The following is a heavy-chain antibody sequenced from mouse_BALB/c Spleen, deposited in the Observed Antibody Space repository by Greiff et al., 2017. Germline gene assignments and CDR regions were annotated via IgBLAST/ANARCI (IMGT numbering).Heavy chain of an antibody. CDR3: ARWDYSYAMDY. CDR2: ISYSGST. J-gene: IGHJ4*01. V-gene: IGHV3-2*02. CDR1: GYSITSDYA. D-gene: IGHD1-1*01. Sequence: EVQLQESGPGLVKPSQSLSLTCTVTGYSITSDYAWNWIRQFPGNKLEWMGYISYSGSTSYNPSLKSRISITRGTSKNQFFLQLNSVTTEDTATYYCARWDYSYAMDYWGQGTSVTVSS.